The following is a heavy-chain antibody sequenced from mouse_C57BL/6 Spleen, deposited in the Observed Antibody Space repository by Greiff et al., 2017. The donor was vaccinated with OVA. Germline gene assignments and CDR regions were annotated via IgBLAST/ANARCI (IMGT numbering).Heavy chain of an antibody. CDR2: ISDGGSYT. D-gene: IGHD4-1*01. J-gene: IGHJ2*01. CDR1: GFTFSSYA. Sequence: EVMLVESGGGLVKPGGSLKLSCAASGFTFSSYAMSWVRQTPEKRLEWVATISDGGSYTYYPDNVKGRFTISRDNAKNNLYLQMSHLKSEDTAMYYCARDNWLDYWGQGTTLTVSS. V-gene: IGHV5-4*01. CDR3: ARDNWLDY.